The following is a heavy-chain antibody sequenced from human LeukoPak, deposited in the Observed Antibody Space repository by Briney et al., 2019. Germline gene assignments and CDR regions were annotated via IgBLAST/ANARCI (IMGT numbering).Heavy chain of an antibody. J-gene: IGHJ4*02. D-gene: IGHD6-19*01. CDR3: ARDSGIAVAGTSATADY. CDR2: INPNSGGT. Sequence: ASVKVSCKASGYTFTGYYMYWVRQAPGQGLEWMGWINPNSGGTNYAQKFQGRVTMTRDTSISTAYMELSRLRSDDTAVYYCARDSGIAVAGTSATADYWGQGTLVTVSS. CDR1: GYTFTGYY. V-gene: IGHV1-2*02.